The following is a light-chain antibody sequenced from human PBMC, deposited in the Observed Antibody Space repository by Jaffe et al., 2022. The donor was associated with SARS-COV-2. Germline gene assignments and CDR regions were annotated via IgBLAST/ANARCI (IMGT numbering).Light chain of an antibody. CDR1: SGSIASTY. V-gene: IGLV6-57*01. CDR3: QSYDSSNQI. Sequence: NFMLTQPHSVSESPGKTVTISCTRSSGSIASTYVQWYQQRPGSSPTTVICEDNQRPSGVPDRFSGSIDSSSNSASLTISGLKTEDEADYYCQSYDSSNQIFGGGTKLTVL. CDR2: EDN. J-gene: IGLJ2*01.